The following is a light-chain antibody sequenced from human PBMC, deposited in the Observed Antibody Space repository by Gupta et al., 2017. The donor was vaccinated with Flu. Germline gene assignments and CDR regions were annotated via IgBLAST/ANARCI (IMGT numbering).Light chain of an antibody. CDR2: EVT. CDR3: SSWTGSRIPV. V-gene: IGLV2-14*01. CDR1: SSDVGGYNY. J-gene: IGLJ3*02. Sequence: QSALTQPASVSGSPGQSITISCTGTSSDVGGYNYVSWYQYHPGKAPKLIIYEVTNRPSEISNRFSGSKSGNTASLTISGLQAEDEADYFCSSWTGSRIPVFGGGTKLTVL.